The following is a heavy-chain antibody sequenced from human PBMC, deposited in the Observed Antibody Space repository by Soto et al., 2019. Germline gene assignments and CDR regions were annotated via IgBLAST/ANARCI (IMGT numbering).Heavy chain of an antibody. Sequence: QVQLVQSGAEVKKPGSSVKVSCKASGGTFSSYAISWVRQAPGQVLEWMGGIIPIFGTANYAQKFQGRVTITADESTSTAYIELSILRAEDTAVYYCASEQTWFGENWSAPWGQGTLVTVSS. V-gene: IGHV1-69*01. CDR2: IIPIFGTA. CDR1: GGTFSSYA. D-gene: IGHD3-10*01. CDR3: ASEQTWFGENWSAP. J-gene: IGHJ5*02.